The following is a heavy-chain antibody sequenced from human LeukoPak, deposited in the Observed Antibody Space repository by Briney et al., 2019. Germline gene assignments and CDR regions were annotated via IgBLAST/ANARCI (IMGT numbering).Heavy chain of an antibody. J-gene: IGHJ4*02. CDR1: GGSISSYY. D-gene: IGHD3-16*02. CDR3: ARDVSYYDYVWGSYRQYYFDY. CDR2: IYTSGST. V-gene: IGHV4-4*07. Sequence: SETLSLTCTVSGGSISSYYWSWIRQPAGKGLEWIGRIYTSGSTNYNPSLKGRVTMSVDTSKNQFSLKLSSVTAADTAVYYCARDVSYYDYVWGSYRQYYFDYWGQGTLVTVSS.